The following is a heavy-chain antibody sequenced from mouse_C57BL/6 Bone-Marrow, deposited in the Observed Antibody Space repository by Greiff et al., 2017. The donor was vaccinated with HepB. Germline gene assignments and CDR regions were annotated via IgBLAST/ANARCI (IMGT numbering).Heavy chain of an antibody. CDR2: IDPANGNT. V-gene: IGHV14-3*01. Sequence: VQLQQSVAELVRPGASVKLSCTASGFNIKNTYMPWVKQRPEQGLEWIGRIDPANGNTKYAPKFQGKATITADTSSNTAYLQLSSLTSEDTAIYYCALTGTSAYWGQGTLVTVSA. D-gene: IGHD4-1*01. CDR3: ALTGTSAY. CDR1: GFNIKNTY. J-gene: IGHJ3*01.